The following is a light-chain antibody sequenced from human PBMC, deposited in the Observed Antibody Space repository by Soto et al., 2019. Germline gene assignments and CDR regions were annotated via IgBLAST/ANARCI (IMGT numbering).Light chain of an antibody. V-gene: IGKV1-39*01. Sequence: DIQMTQSPSSLSASVGDRVTITCRASQSISSYLNWYQQKPGKAPKLLIYAASSLQSGVPSRFSGSGFGTDFTLTISSLQPEDFATYYCQQSYSTPRSTFGQGTKVDIK. CDR1: QSISSY. J-gene: IGKJ1*01. CDR2: AAS. CDR3: QQSYSTPRST.